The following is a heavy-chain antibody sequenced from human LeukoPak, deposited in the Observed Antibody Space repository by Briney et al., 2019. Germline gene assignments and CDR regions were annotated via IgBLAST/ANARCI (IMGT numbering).Heavy chain of an antibody. CDR2: IKSKTDGGTT. V-gene: IGHV3-15*01. J-gene: IGHJ3*02. CDR3: TTDRRIFWSGYYDAFDI. Sequence: GGSLRLSCAASGFTFSNAWMSWVRQAPGKGLEWVGRIKSKTDGGTTDYAAPVKGGFTISRDDSKNTLYLQMNSLKTEDTAVYYCTTDRRIFWSGYYDAFDIWGQGTMVTVSS. CDR1: GFTFSNAW. D-gene: IGHD3-3*01.